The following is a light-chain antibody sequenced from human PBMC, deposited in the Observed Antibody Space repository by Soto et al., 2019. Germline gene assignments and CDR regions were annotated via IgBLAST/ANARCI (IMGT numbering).Light chain of an antibody. CDR2: GAS. J-gene: IGKJ1*01. CDR3: QQYGSSPWT. CDR1: QSVRSSY. V-gene: IGKV3-20*01. Sequence: EIVLTQSPGTLSLSPGERATLSCRASQSVRSSYLAWYQQKPGQAPGLLIYGASSRATGIPDRFSGSGSGTDFTLTTRRLEPEDFAVYYCQQYGSSPWTFGQGTTV.